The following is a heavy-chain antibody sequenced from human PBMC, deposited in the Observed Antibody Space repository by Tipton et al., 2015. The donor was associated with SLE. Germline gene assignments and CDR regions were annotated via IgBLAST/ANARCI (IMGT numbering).Heavy chain of an antibody. Sequence: TLSLTCTVSGDSISGGGYYWSWIRQQPGKGLEWIGYIYYTETTSYNPSLKSRVTISIDTSKNQFSLKLSSMTAADTAVYYCARHERWPHFDYWGQGTLVTVSS. CDR2: IYYTETT. CDR3: ARHERWPHFDY. CDR1: GDSISGGGYY. J-gene: IGHJ4*02. V-gene: IGHV4-31*03. D-gene: IGHD6-19*01.